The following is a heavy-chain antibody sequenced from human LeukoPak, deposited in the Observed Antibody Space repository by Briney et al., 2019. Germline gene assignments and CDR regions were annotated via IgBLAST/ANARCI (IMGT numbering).Heavy chain of an antibody. CDR3: AKDYGDRDFDY. CDR2: ISGSGTGT. Sequence: GGSLRLSCAASGFTFSGYAMSWVRRAPGKGLEWVSGISGSGTGTYYADSVRGRFTVSRDNSKKTLYLQMNSLRAEDTAEYYCAKDYGDRDFDYWGQGTLVTVSS. CDR1: GFTFSGYA. J-gene: IGHJ4*02. V-gene: IGHV3-23*01. D-gene: IGHD4-17*01.